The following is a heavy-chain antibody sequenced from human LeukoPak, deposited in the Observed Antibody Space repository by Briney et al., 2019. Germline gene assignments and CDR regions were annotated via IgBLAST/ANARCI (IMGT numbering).Heavy chain of an antibody. CDR3: AREFDSSGYLDY. J-gene: IGHJ4*02. V-gene: IGHV3-48*03. Sequence: GGSLRLSCAASGFTFSSYEMNWVRQAPGKGLEWVSYISSSGSTIYYADSVKGRFTISRDNAKKSLYLQMNSLRAEDTAVYYCAREFDSSGYLDYWGQGTPVTVSS. CDR2: ISSSGSTI. CDR1: GFTFSSYE. D-gene: IGHD3-22*01.